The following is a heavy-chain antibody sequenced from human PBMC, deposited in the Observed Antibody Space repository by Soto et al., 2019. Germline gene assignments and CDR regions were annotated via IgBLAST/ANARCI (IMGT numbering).Heavy chain of an antibody. V-gene: IGHV6-1*01. J-gene: IGHJ1*01. CDR2: TYYRSKWYS. Sequence: QVQLQQSGPRLVKPSQTLTLTCAISGDSVSSKNAAWNWIRQSPSRGLEWLGRTYYRSKWYSEYAVSVRGRITINPDTSKNHFSLQLNSVTPEDTAVYYCARTEGYFNLWGQGTLVTVSS. CDR1: GDSVSSKNAA. CDR3: ARTEGYFNL.